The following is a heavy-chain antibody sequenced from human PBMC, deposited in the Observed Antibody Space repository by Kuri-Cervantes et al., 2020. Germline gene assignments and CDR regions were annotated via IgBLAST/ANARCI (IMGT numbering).Heavy chain of an antibody. Sequence: GESLKISCAASGFTFSSYAMSWVRQAPGKGLEWVSAISGSGGSTYYADSVKGRFTISRDNAKNSLYLQMNSLRAEDTAVYYCATIAVAATDANDYWGQGTLVTVSS. CDR1: GFTFSSYA. CDR2: ISGSGGST. CDR3: ATIAVAATDANDY. D-gene: IGHD6-19*01. J-gene: IGHJ4*02. V-gene: IGHV3-23*01.